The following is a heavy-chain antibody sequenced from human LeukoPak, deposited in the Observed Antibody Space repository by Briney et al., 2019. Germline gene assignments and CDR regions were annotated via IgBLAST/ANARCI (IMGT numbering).Heavy chain of an antibody. V-gene: IGHV3-74*01. CDR1: GLTFSSAW. CDR3: TRDGSYKLDY. Sequence: GGSLRLSCAASGLTFSSAWMHWVRQTPGKGQVWVSRIKNDGTTTYGDSVRGRFTISRDNAKNTLYLQMNNLRAEDTGVYYCTRDGSYKLDYWGQGILVTVSS. CDR2: IKNDGTT. J-gene: IGHJ4*02. D-gene: IGHD3-10*01.